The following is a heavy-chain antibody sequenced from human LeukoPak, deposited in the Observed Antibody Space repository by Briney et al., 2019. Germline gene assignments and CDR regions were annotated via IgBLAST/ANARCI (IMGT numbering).Heavy chain of an antibody. CDR3: ARVGREQWPVRPYYYYGMDV. CDR2: INPSGGST. CDR1: GYTFTSYY. V-gene: IGHV1-46*01. D-gene: IGHD6-19*01. Sequence: ASVKVSCKASGYTFTSYYMHWVRHAPGQGLEWMGIINPSGGSTSYAQKFQGRVTMTRDTSTSTVYMELSSLRSEDTAVYYCARVGREQWPVRPYYYYGMDVWGQGTTVTVSS. J-gene: IGHJ6*02.